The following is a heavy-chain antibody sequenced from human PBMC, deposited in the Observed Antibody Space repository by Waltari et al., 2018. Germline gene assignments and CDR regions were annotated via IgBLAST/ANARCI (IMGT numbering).Heavy chain of an antibody. J-gene: IGHJ5*02. V-gene: IGHV4-34*01. CDR3: ARADRGPRYTGGGSATPDWGP. CDR1: GGSFSGFY. CDR2: INDSGST. D-gene: IGHD1-26*01. Sequence: QVQLQQWGAGPVKPSETLSLTCAVYGGSFSGFYWSWLGQSPGKGLEWFGEINDSGSTNYHTSRKTRATRALGTAETQFSLKLSCVSAAETAVYYCARADRGPRYTGGGSATPDWGPWGQGTLVTVSS.